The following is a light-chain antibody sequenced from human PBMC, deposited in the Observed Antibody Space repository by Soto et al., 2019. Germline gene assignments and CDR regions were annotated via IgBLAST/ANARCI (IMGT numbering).Light chain of an antibody. J-gene: IGLJ2*01. V-gene: IGLV2-14*01. CDR3: TSYSSSSPVL. CDR2: EVT. Sequence: QSAVTQPASVSGSLGQSITVSCTGTSSDVGAYNYVSWYQQHPDKAPKLLIFEVTNRPSGVSGRFSGSKSGITASLSISGLQSEDEADYYCTSYSSSSPVLFGGGTKVTVL. CDR1: SSDVGAYNY.